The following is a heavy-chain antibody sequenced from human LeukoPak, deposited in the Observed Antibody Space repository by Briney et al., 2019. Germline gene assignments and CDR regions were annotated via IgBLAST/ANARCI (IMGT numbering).Heavy chain of an antibody. V-gene: IGHV3-21*01. CDR1: GFTFSSYS. J-gene: IGHJ1*01. CDR3: ASFSGYNYFQH. Sequence: GGSLRLSCAASGFTFSSYSMNWVRQAPGKGLEWVLSISSSSSYIYYADSVKGRFTISRDNAKNSLYLQMNSLRAEDTAVYYCASFSGYNYFQHWGQGTLVTVSS. D-gene: IGHD5-24*01. CDR2: ISSSSSYI.